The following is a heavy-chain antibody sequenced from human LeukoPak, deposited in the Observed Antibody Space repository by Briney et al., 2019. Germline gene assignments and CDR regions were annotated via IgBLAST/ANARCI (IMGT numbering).Heavy chain of an antibody. CDR3: ARGASPDV. Sequence: GGSLRLSCAASGFTVTGSYMTWVRQAPGKGLEWVSIIYRGGGTSYSNSVRGRFTVSRDNSKNTLYLQMNGLRAEDTAAYYCARGASPDVWGKGTTVTVSS. CDR2: IYRGGGT. V-gene: IGHV3-53*01. CDR1: GFTVTGSY. J-gene: IGHJ6*04. D-gene: IGHD3-16*01.